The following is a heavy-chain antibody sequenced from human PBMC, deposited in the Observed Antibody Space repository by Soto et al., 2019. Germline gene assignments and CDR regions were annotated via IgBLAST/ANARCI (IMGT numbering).Heavy chain of an antibody. D-gene: IGHD6-13*01. CDR2: IGTSGGST. CDR3: AKVARIAAAGPLDY. V-gene: IGHV3-23*01. CDR1: GFTFSIYA. Sequence: GGSLRLSCAASGFTFSIYAMSWVRQAPGKGLEWVSAIGTSGGSTYYADSVKGRFTISRDNSKNTLYLQMNSLRAEDTAVYYCAKVARIAAAGPLDYWGQGTLVTVSS. J-gene: IGHJ4*02.